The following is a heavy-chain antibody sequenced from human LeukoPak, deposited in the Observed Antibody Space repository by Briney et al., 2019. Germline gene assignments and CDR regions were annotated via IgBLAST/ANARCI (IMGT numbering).Heavy chain of an antibody. Sequence: GESLKISCKGSGYSFTSYWIAWVRQMPGKGLEWMGIIYPGDSDTRYSPSFQGHVTISADNSISTAYVQWSSLKASDTAMYYCARYWDSGTYCDYWGQGTQVTVSS. CDR1: GYSFTSYW. D-gene: IGHD1-26*01. J-gene: IGHJ4*02. CDR3: ARYWDSGTYCDY. V-gene: IGHV5-51*01. CDR2: IYPGDSDT.